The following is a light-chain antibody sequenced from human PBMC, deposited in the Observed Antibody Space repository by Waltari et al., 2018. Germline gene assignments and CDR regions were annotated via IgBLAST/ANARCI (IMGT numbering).Light chain of an antibody. CDR1: QTVYNY. Sequence: DIVMTQSPTTLSLSPGERVTLSCRASQTVYNYLAWYQQKAGQAHRLLIYDATKRATGVPARFSGSGFGADFTLTISSLEPEDFVVYYCQQRKSWPFTFGGGSRVDIK. V-gene: IGKV3-11*01. CDR2: DAT. J-gene: IGKJ4*01. CDR3: QQRKSWPFT.